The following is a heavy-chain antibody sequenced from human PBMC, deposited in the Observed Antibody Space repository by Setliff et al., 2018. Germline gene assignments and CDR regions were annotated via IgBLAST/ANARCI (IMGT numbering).Heavy chain of an antibody. Sequence: GGSLRLSCAASGFSLNSFRMTWIRQPPGKGLEWVSSISSTGDDIYYVDSVKGRFTISRDNAKNSLSLQMNSLRTEDTAVYYCFGAGTCSYWGQGTLVTVSS. CDR1: GFSLNSFR. D-gene: IGHD3-10*01. V-gene: IGHV3-21*01. CDR3: FGAGTCSY. CDR2: ISSTGDDI. J-gene: IGHJ4*02.